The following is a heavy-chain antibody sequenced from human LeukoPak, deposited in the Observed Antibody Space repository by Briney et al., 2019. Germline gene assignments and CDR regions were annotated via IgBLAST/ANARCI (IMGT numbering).Heavy chain of an antibody. D-gene: IGHD3-22*01. J-gene: IGHJ6*02. V-gene: IGHV3-53*04. CDR3: ARETNYDSSGYYYQFYGMDV. CDR2: LYGGGGK. CDR1: GFTVSSNY. Sequence: GGSLRLSCAASGFTVSSNYMTWVRQAPGKGLEWVSVLYGGGGKSYADSVKGRFTIPRHNSKNTLYLQMNSLRAEDTAVYYCARETNYDSSGYYYQFYGMDVWGQGTTVTVSS.